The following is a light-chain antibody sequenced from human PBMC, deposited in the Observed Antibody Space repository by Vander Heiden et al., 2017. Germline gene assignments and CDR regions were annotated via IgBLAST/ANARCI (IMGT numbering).Light chain of an antibody. CDR2: AAS. V-gene: IGKV1-39*01. CDR1: QSISSY. J-gene: IGKJ2*01. CDR3: QQSESTPQT. Sequence: DIQMTQSPSSLSASVGDRVTITCRASQSISSYLNWYQQKPGKAPKLLIYAASSLQSGVPSRFSGSGSGTDFTLTIRRLKPEEIATYDCQQSESTPQTFGPGTKLXIK.